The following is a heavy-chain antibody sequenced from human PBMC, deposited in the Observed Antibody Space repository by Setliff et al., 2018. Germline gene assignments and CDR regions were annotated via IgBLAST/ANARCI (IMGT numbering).Heavy chain of an antibody. Sequence: PSETLSLTCAVSGASFSDYYWSWIRQPPGKGLEWIGHIYYSGTTNYNASLKNRVSISVDTSKNHFSLKLNSVTAADTAVYYCARVGSSSWYGGGFDIWGQGTMVT. D-gene: IGHD6-13*01. V-gene: IGHV4-59*01. CDR3: ARVGSSSWYGGGFDI. J-gene: IGHJ3*02. CDR2: IYYSGTT. CDR1: GASFSDYY.